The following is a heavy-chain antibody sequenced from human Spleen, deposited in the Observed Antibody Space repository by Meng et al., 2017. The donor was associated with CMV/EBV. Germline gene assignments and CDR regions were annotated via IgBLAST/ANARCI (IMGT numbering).Heavy chain of an antibody. J-gene: IGHJ4*02. D-gene: IGHD2-21*01. CDR2: INPNSGGT. CDR1: GYTFIGYY. V-gene: IGHV1-2*02. CDR3: VREYCGGDCSFAIFYFDN. Sequence: VSVKVSCKASGYTFIGYYMQWVRQAPGQGLEWMGWINPNSGGTNYAPKVQGRVTMTTDTSTNTAYMELRSLRSDDTAIYYCVREYCGGDCSFAIFYFDNWGQGPRSPSPQ.